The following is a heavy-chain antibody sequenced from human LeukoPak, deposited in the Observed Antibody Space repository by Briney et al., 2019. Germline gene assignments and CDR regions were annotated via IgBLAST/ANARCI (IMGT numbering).Heavy chain of an antibody. CDR1: GFTFSSYA. J-gene: IGHJ5*02. Sequence: GGSLRPSCAASGFTFSSYAMNWVRQAPGKGLEWVSSISSSSSYIYYTDSVKGRFTISRDNAKNSLILQMNSLRAEDTAVYYCARSGVVVAALERGVANWFDPWGQGTLVTVSS. CDR2: ISSSSSYI. CDR3: ARSGVVVAALERGVANWFDP. D-gene: IGHD2-15*01. V-gene: IGHV3-21*01.